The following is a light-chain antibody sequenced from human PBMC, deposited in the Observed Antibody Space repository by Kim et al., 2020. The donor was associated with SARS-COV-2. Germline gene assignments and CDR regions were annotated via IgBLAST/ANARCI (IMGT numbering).Light chain of an antibody. CDR3: QQYNTYATWT. CDR2: DAS. V-gene: IGKV1-5*01. CDR1: QSVSTW. Sequence: DIQMTQSPSTLSASVGDRVTITCRASQSVSTWLAWYQQKPGKAPKVLIYDASSLHSGVPSRFSGSGSGTEFTLTISSLQPDDFATYYGQQYNTYATWTFGQGTKMNIK. J-gene: IGKJ1*01.